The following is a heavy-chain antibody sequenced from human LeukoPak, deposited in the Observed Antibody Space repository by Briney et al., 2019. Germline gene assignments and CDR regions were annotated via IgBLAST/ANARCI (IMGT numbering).Heavy chain of an antibody. V-gene: IGHV1-46*01. CDR2: INPSGGST. Sequence: ASVKVSCKASGYTFTSYDINWVRQAPGQGLEWMGIINPSGGSTSYAQKFQGRVTMTRDTSTSTVYMELSSLRSEDTAVYYCARDVVGNIVVVPAAPGVAFDIWGQGTMVTVSS. J-gene: IGHJ3*02. CDR3: ARDVVGNIVVVPAAPGVAFDI. CDR1: GYTFTSYD. D-gene: IGHD2-2*01.